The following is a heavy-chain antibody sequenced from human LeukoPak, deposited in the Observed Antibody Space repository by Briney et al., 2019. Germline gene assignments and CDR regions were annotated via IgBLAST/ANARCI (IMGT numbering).Heavy chain of an antibody. CDR1: GGSISSSNW. Sequence: SGTLSLTCAVSGGSISSSNWWSWVRQPPGKGLEWIGEIYHSGSTNYNPSLKSRVTISVDKSKNQFSLKLSSVTAADTAVYYCAREGGGYCSSTSCYAKYYYYYYMDVWGKGTTVTISS. D-gene: IGHD2-2*01. CDR3: AREGGGYCSSTSCYAKYYYYYYMDV. J-gene: IGHJ6*03. V-gene: IGHV4-4*02. CDR2: IYHSGST.